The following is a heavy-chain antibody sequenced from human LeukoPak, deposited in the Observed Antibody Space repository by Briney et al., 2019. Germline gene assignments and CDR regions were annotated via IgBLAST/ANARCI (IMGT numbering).Heavy chain of an antibody. CDR2: IRYDGSNK. Sequence: PGGSLRLSCAASGFTFSSYGMHWVRQAPGKGLEWVAFIRYDGSNKFYADSVKGRFTISRDNSKNTLYLQMNSLRAEDTAVYYCAKGTTVTERLGDYWGQGTLVTVSS. CDR1: GFTFSSYG. D-gene: IGHD4-11*01. CDR3: AKGTTVTERLGDY. V-gene: IGHV3-30*02. J-gene: IGHJ4*02.